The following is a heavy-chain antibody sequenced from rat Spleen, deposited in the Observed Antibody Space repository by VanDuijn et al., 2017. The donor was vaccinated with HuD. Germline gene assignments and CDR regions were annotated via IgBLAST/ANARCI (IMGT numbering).Heavy chain of an antibody. Sequence: EVQLVESGGGLVQPGRSMKLSCAALGFTFSNYYMAWVRQAPTKGLEWVASISTGGGNTYYRDSVKGRFTISRDNAQNTLYLQMNSLRSEDTATYYCTRVAGYYDGSYYHYFDYWGQGVMVTVSS. CDR1: GFTFSNYY. D-gene: IGHD1-12*02. J-gene: IGHJ2*01. CDR2: ISTGGGNT. CDR3: TRVAGYYDGSYYHYFDY. V-gene: IGHV5-25*01.